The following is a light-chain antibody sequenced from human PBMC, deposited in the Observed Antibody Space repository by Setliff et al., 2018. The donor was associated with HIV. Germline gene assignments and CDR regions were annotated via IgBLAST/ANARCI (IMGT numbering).Light chain of an antibody. CDR3: CSFARGRPYV. Sequence: QSALTQPASVSGSPGQSITISCTGTSSDVGGYNFVAWYQQHTGKAPKLLIYDVTNRPSGVSNRFSGSKSGNTASLTISGLQAEDEADYFCCSFARGRPYVFGTGTKVTV. CDR1: SSDVGGYNF. CDR2: DVT. J-gene: IGLJ1*01. V-gene: IGLV2-14*03.